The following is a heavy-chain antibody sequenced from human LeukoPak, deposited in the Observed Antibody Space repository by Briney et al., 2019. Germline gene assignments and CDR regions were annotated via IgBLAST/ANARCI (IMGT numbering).Heavy chain of an antibody. D-gene: IGHD1-7*01. CDR1: GFTFDDYS. CDR3: AKEHLITSHWDNWSYFRGSYMDV. J-gene: IGHJ6*03. CDR2: ISWDGGST. Sequence: GGSLRLSCAASGFTFDDYSMHWVRQAPGKGLEWVSLISWDGGSTYYADSVKGRFTISRDNSKNSLYLQMKSLRTEDTALYYCAKEHLITSHWDNWSYFRGSYMDVWGRGTTVTVSS. V-gene: IGHV3-43*01.